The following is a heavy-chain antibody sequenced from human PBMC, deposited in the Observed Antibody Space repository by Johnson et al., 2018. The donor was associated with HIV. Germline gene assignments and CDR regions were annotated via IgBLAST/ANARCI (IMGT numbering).Heavy chain of an antibody. CDR2: SRYKNNKYAT. J-gene: IGHJ3*02. V-gene: IGHV3-72*01. D-gene: IGHD6-13*01. Sequence: VQLVESGGGLVQPGGSLRLSCATFGFTFSDHHMDWVRQAPGKGLEWVGRSRYKNNKYATEYAASVRGRFTVSRDDSKNSLHLQMNSLRSEDTAVYFCARDAGLYGFEIGGQGAVVTVSS. CDR3: ARDAGLYGFEI. CDR1: GFTFSDHH.